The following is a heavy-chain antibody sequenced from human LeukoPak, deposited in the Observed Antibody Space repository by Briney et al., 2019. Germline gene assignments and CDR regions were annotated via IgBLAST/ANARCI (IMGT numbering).Heavy chain of an antibody. J-gene: IGHJ4*02. D-gene: IGHD3-16*01. CDR3: AKEDRRGRHFDY. V-gene: IGHV3-9*01. CDR1: GFTFDDYA. Sequence: GRSLRLSCAASGFTFDDYAMHWVRQAPGKGLEWVSGISWNSGSIGYADCVKGRFTISRDNAKNSLYLQMNSLRAEDTALYYCAKEDRRGRHFDYWGQGTLVTVSS. CDR2: ISWNSGSI.